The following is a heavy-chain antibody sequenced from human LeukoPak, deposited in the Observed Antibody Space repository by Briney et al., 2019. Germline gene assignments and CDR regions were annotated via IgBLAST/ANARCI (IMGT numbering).Heavy chain of an antibody. CDR3: ARGGGIAARPGAY. CDR1: GYTFTSYY. J-gene: IGHJ4*02. Sequence: ASVKVSCKASGYTFTSYYMHWVRQAPGQGLEWMGIINPSGGSTSYAQKFQGRVTMTRDTSISTAYMELSRLRSDDTAVYYCARGGGIAARPGAYWGQGTLVTVSS. D-gene: IGHD6-6*01. CDR2: INPSGGST. V-gene: IGHV1-46*01.